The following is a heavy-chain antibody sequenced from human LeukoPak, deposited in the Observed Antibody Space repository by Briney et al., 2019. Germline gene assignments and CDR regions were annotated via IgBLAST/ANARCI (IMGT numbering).Heavy chain of an antibody. J-gene: IGHJ3*02. D-gene: IGHD3-16*01. Sequence: GGSLRLSCAASGFIFSSRGMHWVRQAPGKGLEWVAVISYDGSNKYYADSVKGRFTISRDNSKNTLYLQMNSLRAEDTAVYYCARDLAYDYVWGSTGGAFDIWGQGTMVTVSS. CDR1: GFIFSSRG. CDR3: ARDLAYDYVWGSTGGAFDI. V-gene: IGHV3-30*03. CDR2: ISYDGSNK.